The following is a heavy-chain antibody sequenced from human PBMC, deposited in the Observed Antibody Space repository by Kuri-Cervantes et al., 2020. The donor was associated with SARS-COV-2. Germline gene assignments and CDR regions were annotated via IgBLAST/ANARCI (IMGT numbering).Heavy chain of an antibody. D-gene: IGHD2-2*01. CDR1: GFTFSSYG. CDR3: ARDQGGSTRHFDY. J-gene: IGHJ4*02. CDR2: IWYDGSNK. Sequence: GGSLRLSCAASGFTFSSYGMHWVRQAPGKGLEWVAVIWYDGSNKYYADSVKGRFTISRDNSKNTLYLQMNSLRAGDTAVYYYARDQGGSTRHFDYWGQGTLVTASS. V-gene: IGHV3-33*01.